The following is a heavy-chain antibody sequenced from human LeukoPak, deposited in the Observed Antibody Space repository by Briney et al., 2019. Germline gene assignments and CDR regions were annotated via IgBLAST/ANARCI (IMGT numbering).Heavy chain of an antibody. CDR3: ASPHYCSGSSCCFGY. V-gene: IGHV3-21*01. CDR2: ISSDGSYI. D-gene: IGHD2-15*01. J-gene: IGHJ4*03. CDR1: GLTFNNYN. Sequence: GGSLRLSCVASGLTFNNYNMNWVRQAPGKGLEWVSLISSDGSYIYYADSVRGRFTISRDNAKNSLYLQMNSLRAEDTAVYFCASPHYCSGSSCCFGYWGQGTLVTVSS.